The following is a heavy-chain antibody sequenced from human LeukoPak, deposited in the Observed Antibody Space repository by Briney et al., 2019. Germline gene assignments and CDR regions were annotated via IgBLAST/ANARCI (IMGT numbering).Heavy chain of an antibody. D-gene: IGHD5-12*01. CDR2: FYSSGST. CDR3: ARAQWLRNWFDP. J-gene: IGHJ5*02. V-gene: IGHV4-4*07. CDR1: GGSITSYY. Sequence: SETLSLTCTVSGGSITSYYWSWIRQPAGKELEWIGHFYSSGSTNYKSSLKSRVTMSVGTSKNHTSKNQFSVKLRSVTAADTAVFDCARAQWLRNWFDPWGQGTLVTVSS.